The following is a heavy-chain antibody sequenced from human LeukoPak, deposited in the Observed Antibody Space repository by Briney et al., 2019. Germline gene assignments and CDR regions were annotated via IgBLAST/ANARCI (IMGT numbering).Heavy chain of an antibody. J-gene: IGHJ4*02. CDR1: GFTFSSYA. D-gene: IGHD6-19*01. Sequence: GGSLRLSCAASGFTFSSYAMTWVRQAPGKGLEWVSGISGSGGNTYYAASVKGRFTISRDNSKNTLYLQMNSLSAEDTAVYYCAKDQVTMAGTGQIDYWGQGTLVTVSS. CDR2: ISGSGGNT. V-gene: IGHV3-23*01. CDR3: AKDQVTMAGTGQIDY.